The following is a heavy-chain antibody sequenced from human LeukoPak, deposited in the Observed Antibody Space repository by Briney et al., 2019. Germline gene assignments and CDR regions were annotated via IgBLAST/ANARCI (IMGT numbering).Heavy chain of an antibody. D-gene: IGHD2-2*01. Sequence: PGGSLRLSCAASGFTFDEYGMSWVRHAPGKGLEWVSGINWHGDSTDYADSVKGRFTISRDNAKNSVYLQMNSLRAEDTALYYCAREVSVGYSYYMDVWGKGTTVTISS. CDR2: INWHGDST. V-gene: IGHV3-20*04. J-gene: IGHJ6*03. CDR3: AREVSVGYSYYMDV. CDR1: GFTFDEYG.